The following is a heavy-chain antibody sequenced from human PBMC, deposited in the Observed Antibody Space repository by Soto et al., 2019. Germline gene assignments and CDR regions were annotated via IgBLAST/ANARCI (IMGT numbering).Heavy chain of an antibody. D-gene: IGHD3-22*01. Sequence: SETLSLTCTVSGGSISSGGCYWSWIRQHPGKGLEWIGYIYYSGSTYYNPSLKSRVTISVDTSKNQFSLKLSSVTAADTAVYYCARAPYYYDSSGYYGEYYGTDGWGQGTTVTVSS. CDR3: ARAPYYYDSSGYYGEYYGTDG. CDR1: GGSISSGGCY. CDR2: IYYSGST. V-gene: IGHV4-31*03. J-gene: IGHJ6*02.